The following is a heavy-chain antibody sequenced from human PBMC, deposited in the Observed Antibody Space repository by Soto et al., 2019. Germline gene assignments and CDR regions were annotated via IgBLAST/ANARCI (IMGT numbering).Heavy chain of an antibody. CDR1: GFTFGDYA. CDR2: IRRKAYCGTT. V-gene: IGHV3-49*03. J-gene: IGHJ4*02. Sequence: PGGSLRLSCTASGFTFGDYAMSLFRQAPGKGLEWVGFIRRKAYCGTTEYGASVKGKFTISRDDAKSTAYLQMNRLKTEDTAVNYCARDPPGMVATDDWGQGTLVPVSS. CDR3: ARDPPGMVATDD. D-gene: IGHD5-12*01.